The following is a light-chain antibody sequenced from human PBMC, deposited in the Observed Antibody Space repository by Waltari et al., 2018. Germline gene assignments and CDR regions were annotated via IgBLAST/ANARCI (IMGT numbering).Light chain of an antibody. CDR2: KAS. CDR3: QQYNSYSPIT. V-gene: IGKV1-5*03. CDR1: QSISSW. J-gene: IGKJ5*01. Sequence: DIQMTQSPSTLSASVGDRVTITCRASQSISSWLAWYQQKPGKAPKLLIYKASSLESGVPSRFIGSGSGTEFTLTISSLQPDDFATYYCQQYNSYSPITFGQGTRLEI.